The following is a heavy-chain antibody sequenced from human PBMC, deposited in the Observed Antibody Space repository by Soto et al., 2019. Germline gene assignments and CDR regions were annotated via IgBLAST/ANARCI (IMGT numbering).Heavy chain of an antibody. CDR2: IYWDDDK. D-gene: IGHD2-15*01. Sequence: GSGPTLVNPTQTLTLTCTFSGFSLSTSGEGVGWIRQPPGKALEWLALIYWDDDKRYSPSLKSRLTITKDTSKNQVVLTMTNMDPVDTATYYCSHFVYGGVASTPGRAEYFQHWGQGTLVTVSS. J-gene: IGHJ1*01. CDR1: GFSLSTSGEG. V-gene: IGHV2-5*02. CDR3: SHFVYGGVASTPGRAEYFQH.